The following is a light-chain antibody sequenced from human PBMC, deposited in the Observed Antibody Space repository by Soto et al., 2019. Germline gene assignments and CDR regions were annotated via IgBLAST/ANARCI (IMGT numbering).Light chain of an antibody. CDR2: EVN. V-gene: IGLV2-14*01. CDR1: SSDVGGFDY. CDR3: GSYTTTTTQV. J-gene: IGLJ3*02. Sequence: QSALAQPASVSGSPGQSITISCTGTSSDVGGFDYVSWYQQYPGKAPRLIINEVNHRPLGVSDRFSGSKSGNTASLTISRLLPEDEADYYCGSYTTTTTQVFGGGTKLTV.